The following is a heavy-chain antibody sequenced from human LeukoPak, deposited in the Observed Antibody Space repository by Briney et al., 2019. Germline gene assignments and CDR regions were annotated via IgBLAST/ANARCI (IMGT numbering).Heavy chain of an antibody. J-gene: IGHJ6*03. V-gene: IGHV4-31*03. CDR1: GGSISSGGYY. Sequence: PSQTLSLTCTISGGSISSGGYYWSWVRQHPGKGLEWIGYIYALGSTSYSPSLKSRVFISVDKSNNQFSLKLTSVTAADTAVYYCASTTDVETTMGGYVHYYYMDVWGRGTTVTVSS. CDR3: ASTTDVETTMGGYVHYYYMDV. D-gene: IGHD3-10*01. CDR2: IYALGST.